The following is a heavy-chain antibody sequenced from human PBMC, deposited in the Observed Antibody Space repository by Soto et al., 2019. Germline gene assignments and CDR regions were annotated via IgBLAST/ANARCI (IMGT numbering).Heavy chain of an antibody. CDR3: ARGGPSSKWLDP. J-gene: IGHJ5*02. V-gene: IGHV4-61*01. CDR1: GASVSSGSHY. Sequence: SETLSLTCTVSGASVSSGSHYWTWIRQPPGKGLEWIGYISSSGGTNYSPSLKSRDTISLDTSKNQFSLILSSVTATDTAVYYCARGGPSSKWLDPWGQGTLVTVSS. CDR2: ISSSGGT.